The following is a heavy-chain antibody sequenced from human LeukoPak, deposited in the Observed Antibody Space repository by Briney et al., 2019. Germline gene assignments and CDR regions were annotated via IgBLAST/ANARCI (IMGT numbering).Heavy chain of an antibody. V-gene: IGHV1-2*02. Sequence: ASVKVSCKASGYTFTGYYMHWVRQAPGQGLEWMGWINPNSGGTNYAQKFQGRVTMTRDTSISAAYMELSRLRSDDTAVHYCARLSGGSGSYCFDYWGQGTLVTVSS. J-gene: IGHJ4*02. CDR3: ARLSGGSGSYCFDY. D-gene: IGHD3-10*01. CDR1: GYTFTGYY. CDR2: INPNSGGT.